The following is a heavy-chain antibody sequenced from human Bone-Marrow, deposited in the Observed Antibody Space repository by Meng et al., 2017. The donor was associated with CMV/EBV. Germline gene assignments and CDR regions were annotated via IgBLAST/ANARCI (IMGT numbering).Heavy chain of an antibody. Sequence: GGSLRLSCAASGFTVSRNYMSWVLQAPGKGLEWVSVIYSGGSTNYADSVKGRFTISRDNSKKTLYLQMNSLRAEDTAVYYCARGTIFEGYYYGMDVWGQGTTVTVSS. V-gene: IGHV3-53*01. CDR2: IYSGGST. J-gene: IGHJ6*02. CDR1: GFTVSRNY. CDR3: ARGTIFEGYYYGMDV. D-gene: IGHD3-3*01.